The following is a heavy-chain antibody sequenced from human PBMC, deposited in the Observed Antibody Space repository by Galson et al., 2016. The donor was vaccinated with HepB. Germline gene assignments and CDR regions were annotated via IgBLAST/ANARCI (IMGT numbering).Heavy chain of an antibody. CDR3: ARPVSADEGLGN. Sequence: SLRLSCAASGFSFGNPWMTWVRQAPEKGLEWVANIKPDGTTKNYVGSVRGRFTIARDNAKNSLYLQMNSLRPEDTATYYCARPVSADEGLGNWGQGTLVTVSS. D-gene: IGHD2-8*01. CDR1: GFSFGNPW. CDR2: IKPDGTTK. J-gene: IGHJ4*02. V-gene: IGHV3-7*01.